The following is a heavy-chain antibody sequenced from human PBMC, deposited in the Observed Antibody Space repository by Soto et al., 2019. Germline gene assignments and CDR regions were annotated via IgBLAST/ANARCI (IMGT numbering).Heavy chain of an antibody. V-gene: IGHV4-59*01. CDR2: IYYSGST. CDR1: CGSISSYY. D-gene: IGHD6-6*01. CDR3: ARDGVIAARYYGMDV. Sequence: SETLSLTCTVSCGSISSYYWSWIRQPPGKGLEWIGYIYYSGSTNYNPSLKSRVTISVDTSKNQFSLKLSSVTAADTAVYYCARDGVIAARYYGMDVWGQGTTVTVSS. J-gene: IGHJ6*02.